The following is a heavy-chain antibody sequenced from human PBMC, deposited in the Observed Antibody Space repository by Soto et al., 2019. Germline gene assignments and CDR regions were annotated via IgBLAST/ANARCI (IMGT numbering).Heavy chain of an antibody. D-gene: IGHD6-19*01. CDR3: ARFSGSYYYAMDV. CDR2: INHSGVT. Sequence: QVQLQQWGAGLLKPSGTLSLTCAVYGGSFSGYYWSWIRQPPGKGLEWIGEINHSGVTNYKPSLNRRVTISVDTSKHQFSLQLKSVTAADTALYYCARFSGSYYYAMDVWGQGSTVTVSS. V-gene: IGHV4-34*01. J-gene: IGHJ6*02. CDR1: GGSFSGYY.